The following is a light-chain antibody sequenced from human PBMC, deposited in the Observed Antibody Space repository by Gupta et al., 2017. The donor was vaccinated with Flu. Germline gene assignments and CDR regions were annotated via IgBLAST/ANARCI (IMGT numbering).Light chain of an antibody. CDR3: QQSYSTPPS. CDR1: QSISSY. J-gene: IGKJ2*03. CDR2: AAS. V-gene: IGKV1-39*01. Sequence: IQMTQSPSSLSASVGDRVTITCRASQSISSYLNWYQQKPGKAPKLLIYAASSLQSGVPARFSGSGPGTDFTLTISSLQPEDFATYYCQQSYSTPPSFGQGTKLEIK.